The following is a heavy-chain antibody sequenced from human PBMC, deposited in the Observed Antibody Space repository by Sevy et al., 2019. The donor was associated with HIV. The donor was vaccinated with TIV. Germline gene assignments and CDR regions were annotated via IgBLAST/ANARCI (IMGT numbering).Heavy chain of an antibody. J-gene: IGHJ6*02. Sequence: SETLSLTCTVSGVSIRSSGYYWGWIRQPTGKGLEWIGSIFYSGSPNYNPSLKSRVTISVDTSKNQFSLKLSSVTAADTAVYYCARQREDIIVIPAAFYGMDVWGQGTTVTVSS. CDR2: IFYSGSP. V-gene: IGHV4-39*01. CDR3: ARQREDIIVIPAAFYGMDV. D-gene: IGHD2-2*01. CDR1: GVSIRSSGYY.